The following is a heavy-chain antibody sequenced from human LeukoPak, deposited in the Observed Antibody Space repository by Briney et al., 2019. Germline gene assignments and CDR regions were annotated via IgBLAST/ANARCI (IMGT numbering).Heavy chain of an antibody. J-gene: IGHJ3*02. V-gene: IGHV1-69*01. D-gene: IGHD4-17*01. Sequence: SVKVSCKASGGTFSCYAISWVRQAPGQGLEWMGGIIPIFGTANYAQKFQGRVTITADESTSAAYMELSSLRSEDTAVYYCAREASGDYAGVGAFDIWGQGTMVTVSS. CDR1: GGTFSCYA. CDR3: AREASGDYAGVGAFDI. CDR2: IIPIFGTA.